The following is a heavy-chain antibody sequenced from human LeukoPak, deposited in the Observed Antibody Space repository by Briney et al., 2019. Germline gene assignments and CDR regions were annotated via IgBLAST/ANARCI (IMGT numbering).Heavy chain of an antibody. J-gene: IGHJ6*03. CDR3: ARSPAGANYYLDV. CDR2: ISSSGSTM. V-gene: IGHV3-48*03. D-gene: IGHD1-14*01. Sequence: GGSLRLSCAASGFTFSSYEMNWVRQAPGNGLESVSYISSSGSTMYYADSVKGRFTISRDNAKNSLSLQMNSLRAEDTAVYYCARSPAGANYYLDVWGKGTTVTISS. CDR1: GFTFSSYE.